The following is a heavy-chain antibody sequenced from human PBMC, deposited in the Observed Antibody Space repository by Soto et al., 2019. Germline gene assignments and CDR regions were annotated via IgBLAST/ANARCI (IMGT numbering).Heavy chain of an antibody. J-gene: IGHJ4*02. V-gene: IGHV1-18*04. CDR2: IAPHSGRT. CDR1: GSAFTSYG. D-gene: IGHD3-10*01. Sequence: QVQLVQSGPEVKKPGASVRVSCMTSGSAFTSYGVNWVRQAPGQGLEWMGWIAPHSGRTTYLPKFQGRVTITAEAATNTAYMELGSLGSDDTGIYFCARAATGSYHSAYWGQGTVVTVSS. CDR3: ARAATGSYHSAY.